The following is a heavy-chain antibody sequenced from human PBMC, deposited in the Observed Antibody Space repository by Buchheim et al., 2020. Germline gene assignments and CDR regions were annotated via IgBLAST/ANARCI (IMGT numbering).Heavy chain of an antibody. V-gene: IGHV3-30*18. CDR1: GLSFSSFG. CDR2: ISYDGSNK. J-gene: IGHJ6*02. CDR3: GKDFSYYYYYGLDV. Sequence: QVHLVESGGGVVQPGRSLRLSCAASGLSFSSFGMHWVRQAPGKGLEWVAVISYDGSNKYSADSVKGRFTISRDNSKNTLYLQMNSLKTEDTAVYYCGKDFSYYYYYGLDVWGRGTT.